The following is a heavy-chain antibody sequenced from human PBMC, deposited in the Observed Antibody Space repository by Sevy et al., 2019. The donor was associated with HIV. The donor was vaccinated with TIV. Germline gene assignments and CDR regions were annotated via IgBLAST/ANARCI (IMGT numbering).Heavy chain of an antibody. CDR2: ISHDGDNK. V-gene: IGHV3-30*14. Sequence: GGSLRLSCVAPGFKFNGHGIHWVRQAPGKGLQWVAGISHDGDNKIYGDSVKGRFSISGDQSKNTVYLQMGILSPEDTGMYYGARDFDVNNWGVVGAFDMWGLGTLVTVSS. J-gene: IGHJ3*02. CDR3: ARDFDVNNWGVVGAFDM. CDR1: GFKFNGHG. D-gene: IGHD3-10*01.